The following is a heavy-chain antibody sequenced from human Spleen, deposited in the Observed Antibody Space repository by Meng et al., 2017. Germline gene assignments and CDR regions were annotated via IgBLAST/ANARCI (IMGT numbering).Heavy chain of an antibody. Sequence: SSVKVSCKASGGIFSSYVIGWVRQAPGQGLEWMGGINAVFGTINYARKFQGRVTITTDESTSTAYMELTRLTSEDTAVYYCATRGNPYLDRWGQGTLVTVSS. V-gene: IGHV1-69*05. CDR1: GGIFSSYV. CDR3: ATRGNPYLDR. J-gene: IGHJ4*02. CDR2: INAVFGTI.